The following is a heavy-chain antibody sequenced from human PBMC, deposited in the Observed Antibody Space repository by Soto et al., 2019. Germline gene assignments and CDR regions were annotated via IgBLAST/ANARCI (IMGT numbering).Heavy chain of an antibody. CDR3: TLDPDYYYYGMDV. CDR1: GFTFSNAW. V-gene: IGHV3-15*07. CDR2: IKSKTDGGTT. J-gene: IGHJ6*02. Sequence: GGSLRLSCAASGFTFSNAWMNWVRQAPGKGLEWVGRIKSKTDGGTTDYAAPVKGRFTISRDDSKNTLYLQMNSLKTEDTAVYYCTLDPDYYYYGMDVWGQGTTVTVSS.